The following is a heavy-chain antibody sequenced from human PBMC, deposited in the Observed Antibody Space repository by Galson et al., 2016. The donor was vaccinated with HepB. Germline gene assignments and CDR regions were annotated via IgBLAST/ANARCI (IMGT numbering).Heavy chain of an antibody. D-gene: IGHD3-10*01. CDR3: SKGTKGVFFPNYFDS. J-gene: IGHJ4*02. Sequence: SLRLSCAASGFTFVNYVMNWVRQAPGKGLEWVSLITSGDTTYYADAVKGRFTIFRDNSKNTLSLQMTRLRVEDTAVYFCSKGTKGVFFPNYFDSWGQGTLVAVSS. CDR1: GFTFVNYV. CDR2: ITSGDTT. V-gene: IGHV3-23*01.